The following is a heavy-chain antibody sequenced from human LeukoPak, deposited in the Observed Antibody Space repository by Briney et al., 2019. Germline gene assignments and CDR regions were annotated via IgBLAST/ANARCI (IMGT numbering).Heavy chain of an antibody. D-gene: IGHD6-6*01. Sequence: SQTLSLTCAISGDSVSSNSAAWNWIRQSPSIGLEWLGRTYYRSKWYNDYAVSVKSRITINPDTSKNQFSLQLNSVTPEDTAVYYCARDRGVAARPRPYYYYYMDVWGKGTTVTVSS. CDR3: ARDRGVAARPRPYYYYYMDV. V-gene: IGHV6-1*01. CDR2: TYYRSKWYN. J-gene: IGHJ6*03. CDR1: GDSVSSNSAA.